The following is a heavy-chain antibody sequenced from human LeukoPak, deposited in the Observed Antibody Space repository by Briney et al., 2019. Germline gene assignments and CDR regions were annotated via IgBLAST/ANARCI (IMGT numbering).Heavy chain of an antibody. V-gene: IGHV3-53*05. D-gene: IGHD3-10*01. CDR3: AKEKGSGSYYNYQYGMDV. CDR1: GFTVSSNY. Sequence: PGGSLRLSCAASGFTVSSNYMSWVRQAPGKGLELVSVIYSADSTYYADSVKGRFTISRDNSKNTLSLQMNSLRAEDTAVYYCAKEKGSGSYYNYQYGMDVWGQGTTVTVSS. CDR2: IYSADST. J-gene: IGHJ6*02.